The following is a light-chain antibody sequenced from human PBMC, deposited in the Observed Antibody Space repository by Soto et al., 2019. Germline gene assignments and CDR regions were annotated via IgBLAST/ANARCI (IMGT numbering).Light chain of an antibody. V-gene: IGKV3-20*01. J-gene: IGKJ1*01. Sequence: LSLSPGERATLSCRASQSVSSSYLAWYQQKPGQAPRLLIYGASSRATGIPDRFSGRGSGPDSTLTISRLEPEDFAVYYCQQYGSARTFGQGTKVEIK. CDR3: QQYGSART. CDR2: GAS. CDR1: QSVSSSY.